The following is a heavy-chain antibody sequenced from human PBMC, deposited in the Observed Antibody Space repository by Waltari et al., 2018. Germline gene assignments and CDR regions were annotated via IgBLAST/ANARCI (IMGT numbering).Heavy chain of an antibody. V-gene: IGHV1-58*02. CDR1: GFAFSTST. Sequence: QVQLVQSGPEVKKPGTSVKVSCKVSGFAFSTSTIQWVRQVGGQRLEWMAWIVVGSHSTHHAPKFQGRLSITRDMSASTVYMELSSLTSEDTAVYYCAADGHPRWGRGTLVTVSS. CDR3: AADGHPR. CDR2: IVVGSHST. J-gene: IGHJ4*02.